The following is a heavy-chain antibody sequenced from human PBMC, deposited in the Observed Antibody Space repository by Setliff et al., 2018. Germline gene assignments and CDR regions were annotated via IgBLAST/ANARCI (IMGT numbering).Heavy chain of an antibody. V-gene: IGHV3-48*01. J-gene: IGHJ4*02. CDR1: GFTFSGYS. CDR2: ISSSSHIM. CDR3: ARDFGGWNLYYFDF. Sequence: GGSLRLSCEASGFTFSGYSMNWVRQAPGKGLEWVSYISSSSHIMSYADSVKGRFTISRDNVKNSLFLQMNSLRAEDTAFYYCARDFGGWNLYYFDFRGQGTLVTVSS. D-gene: IGHD6-19*01.